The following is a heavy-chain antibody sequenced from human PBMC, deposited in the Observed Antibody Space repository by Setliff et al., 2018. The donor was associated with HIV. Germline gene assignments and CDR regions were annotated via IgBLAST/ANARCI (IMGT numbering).Heavy chain of an antibody. V-gene: IGHV4-39*01. Sequence: SETLSLTCTVSGASVNSNNYYWGWIRQPPGKGREWIASIYYSGTTYYNPSLKSRVTISVDTSKNQFSLKLSSVTAADTAVYYCARLSLSLVRGIINSGDRFFDYWGQGSLVTVSS. D-gene: IGHD3-10*01. J-gene: IGHJ4*02. CDR2: IYYSGTT. CDR3: ARLSLSLVRGIINSGDRFFDY. CDR1: GASVNSNNYY.